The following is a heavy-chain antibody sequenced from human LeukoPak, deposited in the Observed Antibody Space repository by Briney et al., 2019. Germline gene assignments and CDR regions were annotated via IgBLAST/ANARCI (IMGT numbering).Heavy chain of an antibody. D-gene: IGHD5-18*01. CDR1: GGSISSYY. CDR2: IYYSGST. CDR3: ARSPRGYSYVCLDY. V-gene: IGHV4-59*01. J-gene: IGHJ4*02. Sequence: SETLSLTCTVSGGSISSYYWSWIRQPPGKGLEWIGYIYYSGSTNYNPSLKSRVTISVHTSKNQFSLKLSSVTAADTAVYYCARSPRGYSYVCLDYWGQGTLVTVSS.